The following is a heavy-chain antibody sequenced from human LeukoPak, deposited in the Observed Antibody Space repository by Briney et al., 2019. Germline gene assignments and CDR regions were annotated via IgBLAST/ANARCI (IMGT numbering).Heavy chain of an antibody. CDR3: ARDGWDFWSGYYNGGGYYFDY. D-gene: IGHD3-3*01. J-gene: IGHJ4*02. CDR2: IKQDGSEK. V-gene: IGHV3-7*01. Sequence: GGSLRLSCAASGFTFSSYWMSWVRQAPGKALEGVANIKQDGSEKYYVDSVKGRFTISRDNAKNSLYLQMNSLRAEDTAVYYCARDGWDFWSGYYNGGGYYFDYWGQGTLVTVSS. CDR1: GFTFSSYW.